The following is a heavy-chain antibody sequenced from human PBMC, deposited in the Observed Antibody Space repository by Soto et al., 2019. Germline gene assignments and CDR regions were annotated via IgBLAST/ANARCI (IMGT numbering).Heavy chain of an antibody. J-gene: IGHJ4*02. CDR1: VYSISIGNY. CDR2: IYQSGST. CDR3: ARVLGAPLYYFDY. Sequence: SLTCPVSVYSISIGNYWGWIRQPPGKRLEWIGSIYQSGSTYYNPSLRSRATISVDTSKNQFSLKLSSVTAADTAVYYCARVLGAPLYYFDYWGQGILVTVSS. D-gene: IGHD1-26*01. V-gene: IGHV4-38-2*02.